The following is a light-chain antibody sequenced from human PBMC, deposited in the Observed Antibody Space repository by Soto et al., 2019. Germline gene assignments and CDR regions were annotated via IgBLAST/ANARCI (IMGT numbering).Light chain of an antibody. Sequence: EIVLTQSPCTLSLSPGDRATLSCRSSQSVSSSYLAWYQQKPGQAPRLVXYGISRRATGIPDRFSGSGSGTDFTLTITRLEPEDFAVYYCQQYVTSSPRTFGQGTKVDIK. CDR2: GIS. V-gene: IGKV3-20*01. J-gene: IGKJ1*01. CDR1: QSVSSSY. CDR3: QQYVTSSPRT.